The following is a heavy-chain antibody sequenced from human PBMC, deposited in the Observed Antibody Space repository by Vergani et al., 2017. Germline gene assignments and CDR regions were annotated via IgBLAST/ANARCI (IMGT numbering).Heavy chain of an antibody. D-gene: IGHD3-3*01. CDR1: GFTFSSYG. J-gene: IGHJ6*03. CDR2: ISYDGSNK. V-gene: IGHV3-30*18. Sequence: QVQLVESGGGVVQPGRSLRLPCAASGFTFSSYGMHWVRQAPGKGLEWVAVISYDGSNKYYADSVKGRFTISRDNSKNTLYLQMDSLKAEDTAVYYCAKVGMTYYDFWSPSGYYYYMDVWGKGTTVTVSS. CDR3: AKVGMTYYDFWSPSGYYYYMDV.